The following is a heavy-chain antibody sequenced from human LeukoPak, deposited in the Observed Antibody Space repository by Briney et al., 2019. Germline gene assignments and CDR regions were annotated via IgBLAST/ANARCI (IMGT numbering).Heavy chain of an antibody. V-gene: IGHV3-48*01. CDR2: ISRSSSTI. CDR3: ARTPMFYFYGMDV. J-gene: IGHJ6*02. CDR1: GFTFSSYY. Sequence: PGGSLRLSCAGSGFTFSSYYMIWVRQAPGKGLEWVSYISRSSSTIYYADSVKGRFTIPRDNSKNTLYLQMNSLRAEDTAVYYCARTPMFYFYGMDVWGRGTTVTVSS. D-gene: IGHD2-15*01.